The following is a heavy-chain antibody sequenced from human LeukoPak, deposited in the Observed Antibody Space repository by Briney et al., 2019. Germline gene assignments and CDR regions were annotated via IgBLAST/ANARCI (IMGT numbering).Heavy chain of an antibody. CDR1: GYTFTSYD. CDR3: AREFVGAAAGSSYYYYGMDV. D-gene: IGHD6-13*01. J-gene: IGHJ6*02. CDR2: MNPNSGNT. Sequence: ASVKVSCKASGYTFTSYDINWVRQATGQGLEWMGWMNPNSGNTGYAQKFQGRVTMTRNTSISTAYMELCSLRSEDTAVYYCAREFVGAAAGSSYYYYGMDVWGQGTTVTVSS. V-gene: IGHV1-8*01.